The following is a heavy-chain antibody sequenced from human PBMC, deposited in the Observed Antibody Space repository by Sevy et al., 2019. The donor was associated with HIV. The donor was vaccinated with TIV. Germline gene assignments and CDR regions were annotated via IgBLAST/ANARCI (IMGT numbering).Heavy chain of an antibody. Sequence: GGSLRLSCAASGFILRNYVMHWVRQAPGKGLEWVAAVSFDGSDKFYADSVKGRFTISRDNSKNRLYLQTNSLRAEYTAVYYCARDQAGPSDDYYYYYGMDLWGQGTTVTVSS. V-gene: IGHV3-30-3*01. J-gene: IGHJ6*02. D-gene: IGHD3-10*01. CDR2: VSFDGSDK. CDR1: GFILRNYV. CDR3: ARDQAGPSDDYYYYYGMDL.